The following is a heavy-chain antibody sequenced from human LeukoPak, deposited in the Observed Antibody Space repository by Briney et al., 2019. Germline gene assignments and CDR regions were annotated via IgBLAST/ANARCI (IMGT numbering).Heavy chain of an antibody. V-gene: IGHV4-34*01. D-gene: IGHD2-2*01. CDR3: ARSPVVADAISYFDY. CDR1: GGSFSSYY. Sequence: PSETLSLTCAVYGGSFSSYYWSWIRQPPGKGLEWIGEINHSGSTNYNPSLKSRVTISVDTSKNQFSLKLNSVTAADTAVYYCARSPVVADAISYFDYWGQGTLVTVSS. J-gene: IGHJ4*02. CDR2: INHSGST.